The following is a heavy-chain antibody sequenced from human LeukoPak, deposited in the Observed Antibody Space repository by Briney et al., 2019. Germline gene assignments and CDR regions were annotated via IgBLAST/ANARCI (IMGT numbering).Heavy chain of an antibody. J-gene: IGHJ4*02. CDR3: ASQYDYVWGSYRYFDY. CDR1: GFTFSSYS. V-gene: IGHV3-7*01. D-gene: IGHD3-16*02. Sequence: PGGSLRLSCAASGFTFSSYSMNWVRQAPGKGLEWVANIKQDGSEKYYVDSVKGRFTISRDNAKNSLYLQMNSLRAEDTAVYYCASQYDYVWGSYRYFDYWGQGTLVTVSS. CDR2: IKQDGSEK.